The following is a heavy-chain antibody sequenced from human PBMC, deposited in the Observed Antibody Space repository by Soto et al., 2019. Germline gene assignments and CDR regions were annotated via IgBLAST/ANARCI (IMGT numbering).Heavy chain of an antibody. Sequence: QEQLQESGPGLVKPSQTLSLTCTVSGGSISSGGYYWSWIRQHPGKGLEWIGYIYYTGSTYYNPTLKTRVTITEDTAKNQFTLKLSTMTAADTHVYNCTTLYMVRRLRTFDYWGQGTMVNVYS. CDR2: IYYTGST. D-gene: IGHD3-10*01. V-gene: IGHV4-31*03. CDR1: GGSISSGGYY. CDR3: TTLYMVRRLRTFDY. J-gene: IGHJ4*02.